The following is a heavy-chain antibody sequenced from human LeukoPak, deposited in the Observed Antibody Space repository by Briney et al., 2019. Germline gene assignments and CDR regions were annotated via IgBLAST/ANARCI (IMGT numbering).Heavy chain of an antibody. Sequence: GGSLRLSCAASGFTVSSNYMSWVRQAPGKGLEWVSVIYSGGSTYYADSVKGRFTISRDNSKNTLYLQMNSLRAEDTAVYYCARDGDTAMASGFDYWGQGTLVTVSS. CDR3: ARDGDTAMASGFDY. CDR1: GFTVSSNY. J-gene: IGHJ4*02. CDR2: IYSGGST. V-gene: IGHV3-53*01. D-gene: IGHD5-18*01.